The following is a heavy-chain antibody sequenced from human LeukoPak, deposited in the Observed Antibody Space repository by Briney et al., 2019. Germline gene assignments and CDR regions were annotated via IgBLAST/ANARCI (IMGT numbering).Heavy chain of an antibody. J-gene: IGHJ3*02. CDR3: ATSGEYCDSAGFPNDAFDI. D-gene: IGHD3-22*01. CDR2: IYHSGSI. Sequence: SETLSLTCTVSGGSISSGGYYWSWIRQPPGKGLEWIGDIYHSGSIYYNPSLKSRVTISVDTSKNQFSLKLNSVTAADTAVYYCATSGEYCDSAGFPNDAFDIWGQGTMVTVSS. V-gene: IGHV4-30-2*01. CDR1: GGSISSGGYY.